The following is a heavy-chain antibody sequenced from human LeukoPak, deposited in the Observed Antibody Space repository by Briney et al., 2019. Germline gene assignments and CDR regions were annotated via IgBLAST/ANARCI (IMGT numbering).Heavy chain of an antibody. J-gene: IGHJ1*01. CDR1: GFTFSNFA. CDR2: ISGSGDST. Sequence: SGGSLRLSCTASGFTFSNFAMSWVRHDPGMGLQWVSSISGSGDSTLYADSVKGRFTISRDNSKNTLYLQMNNLRVDDTATYYCAKDFGIAVADTFQFWGRGTLVTVS. V-gene: IGHV3-23*01. D-gene: IGHD6-19*01. CDR3: AKDFGIAVADTFQF.